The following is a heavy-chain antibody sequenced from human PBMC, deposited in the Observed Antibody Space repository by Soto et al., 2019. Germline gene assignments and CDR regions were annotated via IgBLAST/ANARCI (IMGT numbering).Heavy chain of an antibody. D-gene: IGHD3-10*01. J-gene: IGHJ4*02. Sequence: SETLSLTCAVYGGSFSGYYWSWIRQPPGKGLEWIGEINHSGSTNYNPSLKSRVTISVDTSKNQFSLKLSSVTAADTAVYYCARDSSYYYGSGSYGYWGQGTLVTVSS. CDR1: GGSFSGYY. V-gene: IGHV4-34*01. CDR3: ARDSSYYYGSGSYGY. CDR2: INHSGST.